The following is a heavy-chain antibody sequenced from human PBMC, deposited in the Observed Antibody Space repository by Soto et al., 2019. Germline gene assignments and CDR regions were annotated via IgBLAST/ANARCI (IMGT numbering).Heavy chain of an antibody. J-gene: IGHJ4*02. D-gene: IGHD1-26*01. CDR1: EFSFSSYA. CDR3: ARDHSTRGSYQGIFDY. CDR2: ISFDGNII. V-gene: IGHV3-30-3*01. Sequence: QVHLVESGGGVGQPGGSLRLACAASEFSFSSYAMHWIRQAPGKGLEWVAVISFDGNIIQYADSVKGRFIISRDNIKNTLFLPMNRLRPEDTAVYFCARDHSTRGSYQGIFDYWGQGALVTVSS.